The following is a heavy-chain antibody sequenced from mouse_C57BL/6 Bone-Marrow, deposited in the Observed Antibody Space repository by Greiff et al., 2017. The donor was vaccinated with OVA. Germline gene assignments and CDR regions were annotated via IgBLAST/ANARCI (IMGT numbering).Heavy chain of an antibody. D-gene: IGHD2-3*01. CDR3: ARFDGYYPDY. CDR2: IDPSDSYT. Sequence: VQLQQPGAELVMPGASVKLSCKASGYTFTSYWMHWVKQRPGQGLEWIGEIDPSDSYTNYNQKFKGKSTLTVDKSSSTAYMQLSSLTSEDSAVYYCARFDGYYPDYWGQGTTLTVSS. J-gene: IGHJ2*01. CDR1: GYTFTSYW. V-gene: IGHV1-69*01.